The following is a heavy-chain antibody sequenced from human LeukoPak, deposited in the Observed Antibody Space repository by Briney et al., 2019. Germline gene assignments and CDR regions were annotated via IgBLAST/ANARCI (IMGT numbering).Heavy chain of an antibody. CDR1: GYTFTGYY. D-gene: IGHD1-26*01. CDR2: INPNSGGT. V-gene: IGHV1-2*02. Sequence: AASVKVSCKASGYTFTGYYMHWVRQAPGQGLEWMGWINPNSGGTNYAQKFQGRVTMTRDTSISTAYMELSRLRSDDTAVYYCARATGPVGATLFDYWGQGTLVTVSS. CDR3: ARATGPVGATLFDY. J-gene: IGHJ4*02.